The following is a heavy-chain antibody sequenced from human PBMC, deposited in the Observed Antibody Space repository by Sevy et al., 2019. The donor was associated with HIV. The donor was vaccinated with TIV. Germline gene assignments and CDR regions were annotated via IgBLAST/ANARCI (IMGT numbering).Heavy chain of an antibody. V-gene: IGHV3-23*01. CDR1: GFTFSSYA. Sequence: GGSLRLSCAASGFTFSSYAMSWVRQAPEKGLEWVSAIGGSGETTYYADSVKGRFTISRDNAKNSLYLQMNSVRAEDTAVYYCARDGARITMVQGVMAYYHGMDVWGQGTTVTVSS. J-gene: IGHJ6*02. CDR2: IGGSGETT. CDR3: ARDGARITMVQGVMAYYHGMDV. D-gene: IGHD3-10*01.